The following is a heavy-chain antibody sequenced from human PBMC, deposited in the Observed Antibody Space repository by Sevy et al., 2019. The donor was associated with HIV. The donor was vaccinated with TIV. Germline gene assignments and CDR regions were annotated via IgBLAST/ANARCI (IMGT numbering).Heavy chain of an antibody. CDR3: ASWSPYLGIQHHYYYGMDV. J-gene: IGHJ6*02. Sequence: SETLSLTCAVYGGSFSGYYWSWIRQPPGKGLEWIGEINHSGSTNYNPSLKSRVTISVDTSKNQFSLKLSSVTAADTAVYYCASWSPYLGIQHHYYYGMDVWGQGTTVTVSS. CDR2: INHSGST. CDR1: GGSFSGYY. V-gene: IGHV4-34*01. D-gene: IGHD7-27*01.